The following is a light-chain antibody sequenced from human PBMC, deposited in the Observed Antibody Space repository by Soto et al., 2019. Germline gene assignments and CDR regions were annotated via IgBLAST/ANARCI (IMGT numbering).Light chain of an antibody. CDR2: AAS. V-gene: IGKV1-6*01. CDR1: QGIGND. Sequence: AIQMTQSPSSLSASVGDRVTITCRASQGIGNDLGWYQQRPGKAPKLLIYAASSLQSGVPSTFRGSGSGTDFTLTISSLQPEDFATYYCLQHSNFPYTFGKGTKLEIK. CDR3: LQHSNFPYT. J-gene: IGKJ2*01.